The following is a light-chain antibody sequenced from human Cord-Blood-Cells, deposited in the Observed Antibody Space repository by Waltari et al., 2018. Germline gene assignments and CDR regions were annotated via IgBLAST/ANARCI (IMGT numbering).Light chain of an antibody. CDR1: SSDVGGYNY. V-gene: IGLV2-14*01. Sequence: QSALTQPASVSGSPGQSITISCTGTSSDVGGYNYVSWYQQHPGKAPKLMIYDVSNRPSGVSNLFSGSKSGTTASLTISGLQAEDEADYYCSSYTSSSNVVFGGGTKLTVL. CDR2: DVS. J-gene: IGLJ2*01. CDR3: SSYTSSSNVV.